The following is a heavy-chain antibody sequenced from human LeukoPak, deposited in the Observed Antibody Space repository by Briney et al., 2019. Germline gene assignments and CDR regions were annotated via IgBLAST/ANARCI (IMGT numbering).Heavy chain of an antibody. D-gene: IGHD6-6*01. V-gene: IGHV1-46*01. CDR1: GYTFTSYY. CDR3: ARESRIAALQN. J-gene: IGHJ4*02. Sequence: ASVKVSCKASGYTFTSYYMHWVRQAPGQGLEWMGIINPSGGSTSYAQKFQGRVTMTGDTSTSTVYMELSSLRSEDTAVYYCARESRIAALQNWGQGTLVTVSS. CDR2: INPSGGST.